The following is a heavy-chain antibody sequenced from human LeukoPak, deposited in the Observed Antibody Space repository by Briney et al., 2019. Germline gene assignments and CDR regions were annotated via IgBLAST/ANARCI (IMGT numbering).Heavy chain of an antibody. CDR1: GFTFSSYS. CDR3: ARDEPAAIVGFDY. V-gene: IGHV3-21*01. CDR2: ISSSSSYI. D-gene: IGHD2-2*01. Sequence: GGSLRLSCAASGFTFSSYSMNWVRQAPGKGLEWVSSISSSSSYIYYADSVKGRFTISRDNAKNSLYPQMNSLRAEDTAVYYCARDEPAAIVGFDYWGQGTLVTVSS. J-gene: IGHJ4*02.